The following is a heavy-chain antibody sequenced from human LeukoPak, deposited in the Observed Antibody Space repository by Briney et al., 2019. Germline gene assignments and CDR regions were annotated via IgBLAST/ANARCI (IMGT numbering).Heavy chain of an antibody. CDR3: ARMVAPAWFDP. V-gene: IGHV3-30-3*01. CDR2: ISYDGSNK. CDR1: GFTFSSYA. Sequence: GRSLRLSCAASGFTFSSYAMHWVRQAPGKGLEWVAVISYDGSNKYYADSVKGRFTISRDNSKNTLYLQMNSLRAEDTAVYYCARMVAPAWFDPWGQGTLVTVSS. J-gene: IGHJ5*02. D-gene: IGHD2-15*01.